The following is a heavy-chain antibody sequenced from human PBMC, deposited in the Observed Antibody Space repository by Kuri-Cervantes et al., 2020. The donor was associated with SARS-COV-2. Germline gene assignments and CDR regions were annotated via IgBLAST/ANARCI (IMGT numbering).Heavy chain of an antibody. D-gene: IGHD3-22*01. V-gene: IGHV6-1*01. CDR1: GESVSSNSAA. Sequence: SQTLSLTCAISGESVSSNSAAWDWIRQSPSRGLEWLGRTYYNSQWYTDYSPSVKSRIIIRSDTSKNHVSLQLNSVTPEDTAVYCCAREQISLIVLQSGTFAIWGQGTMVTVSS. J-gene: IGHJ3*02. CDR3: AREQISLIVLQSGTFAI. CDR2: TYYNSQWYT.